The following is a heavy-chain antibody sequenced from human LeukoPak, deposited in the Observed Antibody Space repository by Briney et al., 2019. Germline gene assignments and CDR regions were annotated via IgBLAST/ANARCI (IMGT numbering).Heavy chain of an antibody. J-gene: IGHJ5*02. D-gene: IGHD3-10*01. CDR3: ARNRRYYGSGSYYNALPSWFDP. CDR2: INHSGST. CDR1: GGSFSGYY. V-gene: IGHV4-34*01. Sequence: SETLSLTCAVYGGSFSGYYWSWIRQPPGKGLEWIGEINHSGSTNYNPSLKSRVTISVDTSKNQFSLKLSSVTAADTAVYYCARNRRYYGSGSYYNALPSWFDPWGQGTLVTVSS.